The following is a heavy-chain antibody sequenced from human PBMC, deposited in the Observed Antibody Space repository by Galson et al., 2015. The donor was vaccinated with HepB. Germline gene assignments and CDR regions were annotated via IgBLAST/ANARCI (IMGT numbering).Heavy chain of an antibody. V-gene: IGHV3-74*01. Sequence: SLRLSCAVSGFTFSGDWMHWVRQAPGKGLVWASRINSDGSGTTYTDSVKGRFSISRDNAKNTVYLQMNSLRVEDTAVYYCVAWNRDYWGQGTLVTVSS. CDR2: INSDGSGT. D-gene: IGHD1-1*01. J-gene: IGHJ4*02. CDR1: GFTFSGDW. CDR3: VAWNRDY.